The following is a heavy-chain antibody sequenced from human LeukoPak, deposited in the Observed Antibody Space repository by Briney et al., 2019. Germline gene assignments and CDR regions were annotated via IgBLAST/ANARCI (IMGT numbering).Heavy chain of an antibody. V-gene: IGHV3-48*04. J-gene: IGHJ6*04. D-gene: IGHD3-10*02. CDR2: ISSSGSTI. CDR3: AELGITMIGGV. CDR1: GFTFSSYT. Sequence: GGSLRLSCAASGFTFSSYTMNWVRQAPGKGLEWVSYISSSGSTIYYADSVKGRFTISRDNAKNPLYLQMNSLRAEDTAVYYCAELGITMIGGVWGKGTTVTISS.